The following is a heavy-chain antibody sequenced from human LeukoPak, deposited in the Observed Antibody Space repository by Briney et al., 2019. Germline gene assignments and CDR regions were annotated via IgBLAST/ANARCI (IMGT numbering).Heavy chain of an antibody. V-gene: IGHV3-21*01. CDR1: AFTFSSYS. CDR3: ARDKGDGVPAAMYGY. Sequence: GGSLRLSCAASAFTFSSYSMNWVRQAPGKGLEWVSSISSSSSYIYYADSVRGRFTISTDNAKNSLYLQMNSLSAADTAVYYCARDKGDGVPAAMYGYWGQGTLVTVSS. D-gene: IGHD2-2*01. CDR2: ISSSSSYI. J-gene: IGHJ4*02.